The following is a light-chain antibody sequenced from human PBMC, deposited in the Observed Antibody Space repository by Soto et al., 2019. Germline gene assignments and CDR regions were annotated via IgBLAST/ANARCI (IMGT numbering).Light chain of an antibody. J-gene: IGKJ1*01. CDR3: QQYKSYSWT. CDR1: QNINSW. V-gene: IGKV1-5*03. CDR2: EAS. Sequence: DIQMTQSTSTLSASVGDRVTITCRASQNINSWLALYQQKPGKAPNLLIYEASSLESGVPSRYSGSGSGTEFTLTISSLQPDDFATSYCQQYKSYSWTFGQGTKVEIK.